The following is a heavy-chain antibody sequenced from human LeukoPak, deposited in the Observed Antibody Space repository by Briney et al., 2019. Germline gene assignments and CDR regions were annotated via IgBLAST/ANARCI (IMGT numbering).Heavy chain of an antibody. V-gene: IGHV1-46*01. CDR1: GYTFTSYY. D-gene: IGHD3-10*01. CDR2: INPSGGST. J-gene: IGHJ4*02. CDR3: ARDLQITRRSGSIDY. Sequence: ASVKVSCKASGYTFTSYYMHWVRQAPGQGLEWMGIINPSGGSTSYAQKFQGRVTMTRDTSTSTVYMELSSLRSEDTAVYYCARDLQITRRSGSIDYWGQGTLVTVSS.